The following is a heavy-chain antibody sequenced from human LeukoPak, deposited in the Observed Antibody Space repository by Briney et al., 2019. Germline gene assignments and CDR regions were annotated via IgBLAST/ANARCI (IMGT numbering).Heavy chain of an antibody. V-gene: IGHV4-59*01. CDR1: GGSISSYF. D-gene: IGHD2-21*02. CDR2: IYYSGST. Sequence: PSETLSPTCTVSGGSISSYFWSWIRQPPGKGLEWIGYIYYSGSTNYNPSLKSRVTISVDTSKNQFSLRLSSVTAADTAVYYCARAGAYCGGDCYYDYWGQGTLVTVSS. J-gene: IGHJ4*02. CDR3: ARAGAYCGGDCYYDY.